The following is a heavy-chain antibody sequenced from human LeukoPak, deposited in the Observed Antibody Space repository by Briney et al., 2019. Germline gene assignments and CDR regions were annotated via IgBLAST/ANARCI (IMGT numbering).Heavy chain of an antibody. J-gene: IGHJ3*02. CDR2: IWYDGSNK. Sequence: SGGSLRLSCAASGFTFSSYGMHWVRQAPGKGLEWVAVIWYDGSNKYYADSVKGRFTISRDNSKNTLYLQMNSLRAEDTAVYYCALGVRGFDAFDIWAKGQWSPSLQ. D-gene: IGHD3-10*01. CDR1: GFTFSSYG. CDR3: ALGVRGFDAFDI. V-gene: IGHV3-33*01.